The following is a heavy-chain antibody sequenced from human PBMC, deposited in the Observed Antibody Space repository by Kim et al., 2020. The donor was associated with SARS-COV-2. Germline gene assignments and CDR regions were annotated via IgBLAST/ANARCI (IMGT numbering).Heavy chain of an antibody. CDR1: GFTFSSYG. J-gene: IGHJ4*02. V-gene: IGHV3-30*03. CDR2: ISYDGSNK. CDR3: AQDAKGSGWYGNYLDY. Sequence: GGSLRLSCAASGFTFSSYGMHWVRQAPGKGLEWVAVISYDGSNKYYADSVKGRFTISRDNSKNTLYLQMNSLRAEDTAVYYCAQDAKGSGWYGNYLDYWGQGTLVTVSS. D-gene: IGHD6-19*01.